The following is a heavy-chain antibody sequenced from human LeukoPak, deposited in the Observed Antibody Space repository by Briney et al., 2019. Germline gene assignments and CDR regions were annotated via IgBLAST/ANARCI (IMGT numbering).Heavy chain of an antibody. J-gene: IGHJ4*02. Sequence: PSETLSLTCTVSGGSISSGDYYWSWIRQPPGKGLEWIGYIYYSGSTYSNPSLKSRLTISVDTSKNQFSLKLSSVTAADTAVYYCARERGRYYDSSPNWGQGTLVTVSS. V-gene: IGHV4-30-4*01. D-gene: IGHD3-22*01. CDR1: GGSISSGDYY. CDR3: ARERGRYYDSSPN. CDR2: IYYSGST.